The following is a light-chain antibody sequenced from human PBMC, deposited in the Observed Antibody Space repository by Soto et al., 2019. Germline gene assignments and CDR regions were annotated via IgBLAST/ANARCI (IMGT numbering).Light chain of an antibody. CDR3: QQLKNYPIT. V-gene: IGKV1-9*01. Sequence: IPLTQSPSTLSASVGDRVIITCRASQGISSNLAWYQQKPGKAPKVLINAASTLQSGVPSRFSGSGSGTDFTLTISSLQPEDVATYYCQQLKNYPITFGQGTRLEI. J-gene: IGKJ5*01. CDR1: QGISSN. CDR2: AAS.